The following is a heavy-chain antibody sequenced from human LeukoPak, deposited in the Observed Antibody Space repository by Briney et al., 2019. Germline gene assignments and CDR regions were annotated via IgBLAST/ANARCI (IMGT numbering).Heavy chain of an antibody. V-gene: IGHV1-69*13. D-gene: IGHD2-2*01. Sequence: GASVKVSCKASGGTFSSYAISWVRQAPGQGLEWMGGIIPIFGTANYAQKFQGRVTITADESTSTAYMELSSLRSEDTAVYYCARVSPRVYCSSTCCYPVPPDYWGQGTLVTVSS. CDR3: ARVSPRVYCSSTCCYPVPPDY. J-gene: IGHJ4*02. CDR2: IIPIFGTA. CDR1: GGTFSSYA.